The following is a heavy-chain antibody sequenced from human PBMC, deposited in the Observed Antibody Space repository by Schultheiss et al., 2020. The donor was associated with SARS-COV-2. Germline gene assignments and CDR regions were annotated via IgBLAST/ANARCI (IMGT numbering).Heavy chain of an antibody. Sequence: GESLKISCAASGFTFSSYAMHWVRQAPGKGLEWVAVISYDGSNKYYADSVKGRFTISRDNSKNTLYLQMNSLRAEDTAVYYCARDWLHYYYYMDVWGKGTTVTVSS. J-gene: IGHJ6*03. CDR3: ARDWLHYYYYMDV. V-gene: IGHV3-30*01. CDR2: ISYDGSNK. D-gene: IGHD3-9*01. CDR1: GFTFSSYA.